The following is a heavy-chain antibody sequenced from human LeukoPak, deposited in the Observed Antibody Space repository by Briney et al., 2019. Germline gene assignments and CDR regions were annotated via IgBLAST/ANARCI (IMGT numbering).Heavy chain of an antibody. CDR2: IFSGGST. J-gene: IGHJ4*02. CDR1: GFTFSDYY. D-gene: IGHD3-3*01. V-gene: IGHV3-53*04. Sequence: GGSLRLSCAASGFTFSDYYMSWIRQAPGKGLEWVSVIFSGGSTVYSDSVKGRFTISRHNSNNTLYLQMDRLRPEDTAVYYCATSGGLYDFWSGYYFDYWGQGTLVTVSS. CDR3: ATSGGLYDFWSGYYFDY.